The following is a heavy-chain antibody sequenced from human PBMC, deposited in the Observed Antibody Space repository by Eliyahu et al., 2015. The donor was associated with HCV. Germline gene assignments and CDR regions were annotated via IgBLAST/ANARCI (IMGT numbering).Heavy chain of an antibody. CDR2: IIPHSGET. V-gene: IGHV1-2*02. J-gene: IGHJ4*02. CDR3: AKDVGDYDFIWTDS. CDR1: GXTXXGYY. D-gene: IGHD3-16*01. Sequence: QVQLVQSGAXVKKPGASVXVSCKASGXTXXGYYIPWVRPAPGQGLEWIGXIIPHSGETNYAQVFQGRVTMTRDTSISTAYMELSGLRYDDTAVYYCAKDVGDYDFIWTDSWGQGTLVSVSS.